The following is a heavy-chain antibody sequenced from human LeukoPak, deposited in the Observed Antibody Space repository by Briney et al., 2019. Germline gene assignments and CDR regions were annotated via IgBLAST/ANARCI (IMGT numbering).Heavy chain of an antibody. CDR1: GYTFTNYY. D-gene: IGHD2-8*01. J-gene: IGHJ3*02. V-gene: IGHV1-2*06. CDR3: ATNIQENAFDI. Sequence: VASVKVSCKASGYTFTNYYIHWVRQAPGQGLEWMGRINPNTGGTNYVQKFQGRVTMTWDTSISTAYMELSRLRSDDTAIYFCATNIQENAFDIWGQGTMVTVSS. CDR2: INPNTGGT.